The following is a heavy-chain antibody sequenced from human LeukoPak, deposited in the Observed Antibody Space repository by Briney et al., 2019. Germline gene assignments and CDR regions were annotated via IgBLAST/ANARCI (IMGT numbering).Heavy chain of an antibody. V-gene: IGHV3-30*02. J-gene: IGHJ4*02. CDR1: GFTFSSYG. Sequence: TGGSLRLSCAASGFTFSSYGMHWVRQAPGKGLEWVAFIRYDGSNKYYADSVKGRFTISRDNSKSTLYLQMNSLRPEDTAVYYCAKDSRPYSGSGTYSDFWGQGTLVTVSS. D-gene: IGHD3-10*01. CDR3: AKDSRPYSGSGTYSDF. CDR2: IRYDGSNK.